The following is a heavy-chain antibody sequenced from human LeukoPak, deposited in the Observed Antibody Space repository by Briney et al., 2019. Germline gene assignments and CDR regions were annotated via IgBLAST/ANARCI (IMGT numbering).Heavy chain of an antibody. J-gene: IGHJ4*02. CDR2: ISYDGRNK. Sequence: PGGSLRLSCAASGFTFSNSGMHWVRQAPGKGLEWVAVISYDGRNKYYTDSVKGRFTISRDNSKNTVYLQMNSLRAEDTAVYYCAKDHSIAAAGCYFDYWGQGTLVTVSS. V-gene: IGHV3-30*18. CDR3: AKDHSIAAAGCYFDY. CDR1: GFTFSNSG. D-gene: IGHD6-25*01.